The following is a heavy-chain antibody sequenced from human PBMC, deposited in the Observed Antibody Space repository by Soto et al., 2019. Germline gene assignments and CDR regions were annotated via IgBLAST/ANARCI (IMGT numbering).Heavy chain of an antibody. V-gene: IGHV1-2*04. CDR3: ARDPASIAASGLYFDY. D-gene: IGHD6-13*01. Sequence: ASVKVSCKASGYTFTGYYMHWVRQAPGQGLEWMGWINPNSGGTNYAQKFQGWVTMTRDTSIGTAYMELSRLRSDDTAVYYCARDPASIAASGLYFDYWGQGTLVTVSS. CDR2: INPNSGGT. J-gene: IGHJ4*02. CDR1: GYTFTGYY.